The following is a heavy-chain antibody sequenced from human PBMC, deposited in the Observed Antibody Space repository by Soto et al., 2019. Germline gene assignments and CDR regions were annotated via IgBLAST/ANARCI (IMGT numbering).Heavy chain of an antibody. CDR1: GFTFSSYA. V-gene: IGHV3-30-3*01. J-gene: IGHJ3*02. CDR2: ISYDGSNK. CDR3: ARDEAYYYDSSGYSSAFDI. Sequence: LRLSCAASGFTFSSYAMHWVRQAPGKGLEWAAVISYDGSNKYYADSVKGRFTISRDNSKNTLYLQMNSLRAEDTAVYYCARDEAYYYDSSGYSSAFDIWGQGTMVTVSS. D-gene: IGHD3-22*01.